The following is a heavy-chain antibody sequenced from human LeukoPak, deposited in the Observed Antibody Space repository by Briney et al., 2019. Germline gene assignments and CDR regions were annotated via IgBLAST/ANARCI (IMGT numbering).Heavy chain of an antibody. CDR3: ARNILSGYDFDY. CDR1: GYTFTSYG. Sequence: GASVKVSFKSSGYTFTSYGSSWVRQAPGQGFEWLGWISAYNGNTNYAQKLQGRVTMTTDTSTSTAYMELRSLRSDDPAVYYCARNILSGYDFDYWGQGTLVTVSS. J-gene: IGHJ4*02. CDR2: ISAYNGNT. D-gene: IGHD5-12*01. V-gene: IGHV1-18*04.